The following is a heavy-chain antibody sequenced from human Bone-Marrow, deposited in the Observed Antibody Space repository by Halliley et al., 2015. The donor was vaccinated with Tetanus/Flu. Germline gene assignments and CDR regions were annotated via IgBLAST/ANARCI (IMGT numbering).Heavy chain of an antibody. CDR3: TRDPSGYCSGGSCYSAHFNWFDP. CDR1: GTTFGDYT. J-gene: IGHJ5*02. CDR2: IRSKAYDGTT. V-gene: IGHV3-49*04. Sequence: SLRLSCTASGTTFGDYTLSWVRQAPGMGLQWVGSIRSKAYDGTTEYAASVKGRFTISRDDSQSIAYLQMNSLRTEDTAVYYCTRDPSGYCSGGSCYSAHFNWFDPWGQGTLVTVSS. D-gene: IGHD2-15*01.